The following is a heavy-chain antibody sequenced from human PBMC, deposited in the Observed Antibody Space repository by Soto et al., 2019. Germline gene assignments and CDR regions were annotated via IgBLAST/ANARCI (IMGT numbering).Heavy chain of an antibody. CDR1: GGTFSSYA. CDR2: IIPIFGTA. D-gene: IGHD2-21*02. CDR3: ARAAYCGGDCYSRFDP. J-gene: IGHJ5*02. V-gene: IGHV1-69*13. Sequence: ASVKVSCKASGGTFSSYAISWVRQAPGQGLEWMGGIIPIFGTANYAQKFQGRVTITADESTSTAYMELSSLRSEDTAVYYCARAAYCGGDCYSRFDPWGQGTLVNVSS.